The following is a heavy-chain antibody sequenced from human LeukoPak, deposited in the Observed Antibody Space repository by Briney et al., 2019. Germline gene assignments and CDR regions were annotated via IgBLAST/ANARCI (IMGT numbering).Heavy chain of an antibody. D-gene: IGHD3-16*02. Sequence: GGSLRLSCAASGFTFSNYGMHWVRQAPGKGLEWVAVVSSDGSIDYYADSVKGRFTISRDNAKNSLYLQMNSLRAEDTAVYYCARSFGGVIPFDYWGQGTLVTVSS. J-gene: IGHJ4*02. CDR3: ARSFGGVIPFDY. V-gene: IGHV3-30*03. CDR1: GFTFSNYG. CDR2: VSSDGSID.